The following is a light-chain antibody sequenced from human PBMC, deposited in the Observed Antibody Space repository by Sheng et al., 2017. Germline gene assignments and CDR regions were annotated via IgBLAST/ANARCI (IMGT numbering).Light chain of an antibody. CDR2: GAS. CDR1: QSVSRSY. Sequence: EIVLTQSPGTLSLSPGERATLSCRASQSVSRSYLAWYQHKPGQAPRLLIYGASSRATGIADRFSGSGSGTDFTLTISRLEPEDFAVYYCQQYDSSPYSFGQGTKLEIE. J-gene: IGKJ2*03. CDR3: QQYDSSPYS. V-gene: IGKV3-20*01.